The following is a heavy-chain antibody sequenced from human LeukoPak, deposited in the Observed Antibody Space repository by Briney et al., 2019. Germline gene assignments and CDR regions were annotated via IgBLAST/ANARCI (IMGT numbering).Heavy chain of an antibody. CDR3: ARSSSSRVDWFDP. Sequence: PGGSLRLSCAASGFTFSSYSMNWVRQAPGKGLEWVSSISSSSSYIYYADSVKGRFTISRDNAKSSLYLQMNSLRAEDTAVYYCARSSSSRVDWFDPWGQGTLVTVSS. J-gene: IGHJ5*02. D-gene: IGHD6-13*01. CDR1: GFTFSSYS. V-gene: IGHV3-21*01. CDR2: ISSSSSYI.